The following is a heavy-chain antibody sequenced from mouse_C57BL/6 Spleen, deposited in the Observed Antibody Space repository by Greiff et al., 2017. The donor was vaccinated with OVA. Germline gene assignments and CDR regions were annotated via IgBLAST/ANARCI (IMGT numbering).Heavy chain of an antibody. D-gene: IGHD3-2*02. Sequence: QVQLQQPGAELVRPGTSVKLSCKASGYTFTSYWMHWVKQRPGQGLEWIGVIDPSDSYTNYNQKFKGKATLTVDTSSSTAYMQLSSLTSEDSAVYYCARTHSSGYVGDYWGQGTSVTVSS. V-gene: IGHV1-59*01. CDR2: IDPSDSYT. J-gene: IGHJ4*01. CDR1: GYTFTSYW. CDR3: ARTHSSGYVGDY.